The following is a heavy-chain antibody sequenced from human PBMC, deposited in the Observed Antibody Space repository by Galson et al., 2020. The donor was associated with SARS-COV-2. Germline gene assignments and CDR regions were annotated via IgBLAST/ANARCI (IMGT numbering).Heavy chain of an antibody. CDR1: GFTFTKNW. V-gene: IGHV3-7*03. J-gene: IGHJ3*02. D-gene: IGHD3-9*01. Sequence: GGSLRLSCAASGFTFTKNWMTCVRQAPGKGLEWVAKINQDGTDEYYVDSVKGRFTISRDNAKNSLYLQMNSLRAEDTAVYYCARVGREIIWTCYGYDAFDSWGGGTMVTVSS. CDR2: INQDGTDE. CDR3: ARVGREIIWTCYGYDAFDS.